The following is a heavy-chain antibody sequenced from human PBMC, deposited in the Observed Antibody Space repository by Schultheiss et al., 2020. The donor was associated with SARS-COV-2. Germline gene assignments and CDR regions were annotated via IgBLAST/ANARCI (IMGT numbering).Heavy chain of an antibody. D-gene: IGHD3-16*01. J-gene: IGHJ4*02. CDR1: AFTVSGNY. CDR3: AKEGVRWSIDS. V-gene: IGHV3-11*04. CDR2: ISSSGSTI. Sequence: GGSLRLSCAASAFTVSGNYMTWVRQPPGKGLEWVSYISSSGSTIYYADSVKGRFTISRDNAKNSLYLQMNRLRAEDTAVYYCAKEGVRWSIDSWGRGTLVTVSS.